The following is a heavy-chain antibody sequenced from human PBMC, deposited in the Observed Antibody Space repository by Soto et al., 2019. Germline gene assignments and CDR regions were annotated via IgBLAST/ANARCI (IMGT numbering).Heavy chain of an antibody. CDR1: GYTFSTYA. CDR2: INGGTGQT. CDR3: ARGKGMEENYYYYGMDI. J-gene: IGHJ6*02. Sequence: ASVKVSCKASGYTFSTYAMHWVRQAPGQSLEWMGWINGGTGQTRYSQRFQDRVTITRDTSAKTTYMDLTSLRSEDTAVYYCARGKGMEENYYYYGMDIWGQGTTVTV. D-gene: IGHD1-1*01. V-gene: IGHV1-3*01.